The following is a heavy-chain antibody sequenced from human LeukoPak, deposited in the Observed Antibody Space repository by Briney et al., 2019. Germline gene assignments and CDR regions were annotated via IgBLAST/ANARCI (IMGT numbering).Heavy chain of an antibody. Sequence: GSLRLSCAASGLIFSNYWMSWGRQAPGKGLEWVANIKEDGSEKNYVDSVKGRFSISRDNAKNSLYLQMNSLRGDDTAVYFCARGGDVSGYRHLDHWGQGTLVSVSS. V-gene: IGHV3-7*01. CDR3: ARGGDVSGYRHLDH. D-gene: IGHD3-22*01. CDR2: IKEDGSEK. CDR1: GLIFSNYW. J-gene: IGHJ4*02.